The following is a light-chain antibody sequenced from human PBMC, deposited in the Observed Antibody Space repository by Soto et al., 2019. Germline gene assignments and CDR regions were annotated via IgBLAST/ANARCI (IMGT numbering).Light chain of an antibody. Sequence: DIRMTQYPSSLSASLGDRVTITSRASQSISSYLNWYQQKPGKAPKLLIYAASSLQSGVPSRFSGSGSGTEFTLTISRLEPEDFAVYYCQQYGSSPTFGQGTRLEIK. J-gene: IGKJ5*01. CDR1: QSISSY. CDR3: QQYGSSPT. V-gene: IGKV1-39*01. CDR2: AAS.